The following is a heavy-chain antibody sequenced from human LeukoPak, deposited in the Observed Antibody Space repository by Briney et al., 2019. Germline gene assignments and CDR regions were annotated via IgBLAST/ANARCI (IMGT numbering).Heavy chain of an antibody. Sequence: GASVTVSCTASGYTFTSYGISWVRQAPGQGLEWMGWISAYNGNTNYAQKLQGRVTMTTDTSTSTAYMELRSLRSDDTAVYYCAESYSYYYGMDVWGQGTTVTVSS. D-gene: IGHD2-21*01. CDR2: ISAYNGNT. J-gene: IGHJ6*02. V-gene: IGHV1-18*01. CDR3: AESYSYYYGMDV. CDR1: GYTFTSYG.